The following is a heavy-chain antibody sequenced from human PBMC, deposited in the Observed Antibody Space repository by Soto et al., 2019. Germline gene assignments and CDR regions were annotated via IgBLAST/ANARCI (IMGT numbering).Heavy chain of an antibody. J-gene: IGHJ4*02. D-gene: IGHD5-18*01. CDR1: GDSISGYY. Sequence: QVQLQESGPGLVKPSETLSLTCTVSGDSISGYYWSWIRQPPGKGLEWIGYIFHSGSTNYNPSLKSRGTISVDTAKTQFTLKLSSVTAADTAVYYCARVGYTYGYPFDYWGQGTLVTVSS. V-gene: IGHV4-59*01. CDR2: IFHSGST. CDR3: ARVGYTYGYPFDY.